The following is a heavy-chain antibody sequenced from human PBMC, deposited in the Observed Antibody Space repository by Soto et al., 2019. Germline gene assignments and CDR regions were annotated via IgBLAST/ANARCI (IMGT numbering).Heavy chain of an antibody. J-gene: IGHJ4*02. D-gene: IGHD2-15*01. CDR1: GYTXASHG. CDR3: ARDKVEMPTIFDY. Sequence: SXKVSYKASGYTXASHGISLLRQAPGQGLEWVGWISGYNGNTNYAQKIQVRVTMTTDTSTRTVYMELRSLRSEHSAVYYCARDKVEMPTIFDYWGQGTLV. V-gene: IGHV1-18*04. CDR2: ISGYNGNT.